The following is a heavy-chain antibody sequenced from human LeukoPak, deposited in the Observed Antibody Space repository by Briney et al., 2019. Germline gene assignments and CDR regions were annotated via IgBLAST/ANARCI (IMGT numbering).Heavy chain of an antibody. CDR1: GFTVSSNY. CDR3: AREGTEGSGSYYLGYGMDV. J-gene: IGHJ6*02. V-gene: IGHV3-66*01. Sequence: GGSLRLSCAASGFTVSSNYMSWVRQAPGKGLEWVSVIYSGGSTYYADSVKGRFTISRDNSKNTLYLQMNSLRAEDTAVYYCAREGTEGSGSYYLGYGMDVWGQGTTVTVSS. D-gene: IGHD3-10*01. CDR2: IYSGGST.